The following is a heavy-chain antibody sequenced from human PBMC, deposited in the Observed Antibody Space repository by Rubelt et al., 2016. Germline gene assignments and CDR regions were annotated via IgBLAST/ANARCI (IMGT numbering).Heavy chain of an antibody. Sequence: QVQLVQSGAEVKKPGASVKVSCKASGYTFTSYGISWVRQAPGQGLEWMGWISAYNGNTNYAQKLENRATRHTDTSTSTDSMELRSLGADDTAEYYWARGRVQDYYYYGMDVWGQGTTVTVSS. D-gene: IGHD3-3*01. V-gene: IGHV1-18*01. J-gene: IGHJ6*02. CDR1: GYTFTSYG. CDR3: ARGRVQDYYYYGMDV. CDR2: ISAYNGNT.